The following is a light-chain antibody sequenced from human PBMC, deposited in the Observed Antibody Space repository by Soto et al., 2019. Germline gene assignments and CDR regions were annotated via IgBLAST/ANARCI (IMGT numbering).Light chain of an antibody. CDR3: QQSYTSPRT. J-gene: IGKJ2*01. CDR1: QNIVTH. Sequence: DIQMTQSPSSLSASVGDRVTITCRASQNIVTHLNWYQQRSGQAPKLLLYGTSTLQSGVPSRFSGSGGGTDFTLTISSLQVEDFATYYCQQSYTSPRTFGQGTKLEIK. V-gene: IGKV1-39*01. CDR2: GTS.